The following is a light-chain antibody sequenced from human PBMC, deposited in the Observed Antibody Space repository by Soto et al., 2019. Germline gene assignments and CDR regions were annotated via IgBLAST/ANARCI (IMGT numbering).Light chain of an antibody. V-gene: IGKV3-20*01. Sequence: EIVLTQSPGTLSLSPGDTATLSCRASQSLSRSYFAWYQQKSGQAPRLLIYDAYRRATGIPDRFSGSGSGTDFTLTIDRLEPEDFAVYYCQQTGDAVWTVGQGTRLEIK. CDR2: DAY. CDR3: QQTGDAVWT. CDR1: QSLSRSY. J-gene: IGKJ1*01.